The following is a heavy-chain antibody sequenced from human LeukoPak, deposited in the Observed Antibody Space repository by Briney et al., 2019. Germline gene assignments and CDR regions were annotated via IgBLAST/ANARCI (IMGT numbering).Heavy chain of an antibody. CDR1: GFTFNTYP. D-gene: IGHD6-13*01. J-gene: IGHJ4*02. Sequence: PGGSLRLSCAASGFTFNTYPMHWVRQAPGKGLEWVTVVSSDGNNKYYADSVQGRFTISRDNSKSTLYLQMVSLRSEDTAVYYCTRGVERDSWYFDFWGQGTLVTVSS. V-gene: IGHV3-30-3*01. CDR3: TRGVERDSWYFDF. CDR2: VSSDGNNK.